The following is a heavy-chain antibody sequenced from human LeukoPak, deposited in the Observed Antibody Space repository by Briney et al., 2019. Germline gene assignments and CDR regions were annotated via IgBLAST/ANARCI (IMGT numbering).Heavy chain of an antibody. D-gene: IGHD6-13*01. CDR2: VSWNSGSI. CDR1: GFTFDDYA. V-gene: IGHV3-9*01. J-gene: IGHJ3*02. Sequence: GGSLRLSCAASGFTFDDYAMHWVRQAPGKGLEWVSGVSWNSGSIGYADSVKGRFTISRDNAKNSLYLQMNSLRAEDTALYYCAKDLVEQQLVWAFDIWGQGTMVTVSS. CDR3: AKDLVEQQLVWAFDI.